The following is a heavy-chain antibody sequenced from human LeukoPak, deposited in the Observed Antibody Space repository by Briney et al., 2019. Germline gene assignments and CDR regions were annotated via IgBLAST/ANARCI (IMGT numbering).Heavy chain of an antibody. CDR1: GYTFTSYY. D-gene: IGHD5-12*01. V-gene: IGHV1-46*01. Sequence: ASVKVSCKASGYTFTSYYMHWVRQAPGQGPEWMGIINPSGGSTSYAQKFQGRVTMARDPSTSTVYMELSSLRSEDTAVYYCAREGGGYDLNLDYWGQGTLVTVSS. CDR3: AREGGGYDLNLDY. J-gene: IGHJ4*02. CDR2: INPSGGST.